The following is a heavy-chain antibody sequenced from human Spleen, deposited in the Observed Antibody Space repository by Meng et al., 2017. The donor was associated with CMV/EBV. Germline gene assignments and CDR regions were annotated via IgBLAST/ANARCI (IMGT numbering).Heavy chain of an antibody. Sequence: GSLRLSCTVSGGSISGYYWSWIRQPPGKGLEWIGYIYYSGSSNYNPSLKSRVTLSVDTFKNHFSLKLSSLTAADTAVYYCARGNIEVAGVIDSWGQGTLVTVSS. CDR2: IYYSGSS. D-gene: IGHD6-19*01. CDR3: ARGNIEVAGVIDS. CDR1: GGSISGYY. J-gene: IGHJ4*02. V-gene: IGHV4-59*01.